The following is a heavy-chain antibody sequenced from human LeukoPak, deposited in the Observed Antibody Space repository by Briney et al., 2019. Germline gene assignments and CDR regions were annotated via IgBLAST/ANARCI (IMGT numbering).Heavy chain of an antibody. CDR2: IYPGDSDT. V-gene: IGHV5-51*01. CDR3: AGLGDEGQWLVAAFDY. Sequence: GESLKISCKGSGYSFTSYWIGWVRQMPGKGLEWMGIIYPGDSDTRYSPSFQGQVTISADKSISTAYLQWSSLKASDTAMYYCAGLGDEGQWLVAAFDYWGQGTLVTVSS. J-gene: IGHJ4*02. D-gene: IGHD6-19*01. CDR1: GYSFTSYW.